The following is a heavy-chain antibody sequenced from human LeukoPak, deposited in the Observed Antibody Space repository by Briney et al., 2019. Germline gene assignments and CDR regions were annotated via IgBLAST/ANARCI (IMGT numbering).Heavy chain of an antibody. D-gene: IGHD3-10*01. CDR3: AGTYYYGSGSYY. V-gene: IGHV4-59*01. CDR1: GGSISSYY. Sequence: SETLSLTCTVSGGSISSYYWSWIRQPPGKGLEWIGYIYYSGSTNYNPSLKSRVTISVDTSKNQFSLKLSSVAAADTAVYYCAGTYYYGSGSYYWGQGTLVTVSS. J-gene: IGHJ4*02. CDR2: IYYSGST.